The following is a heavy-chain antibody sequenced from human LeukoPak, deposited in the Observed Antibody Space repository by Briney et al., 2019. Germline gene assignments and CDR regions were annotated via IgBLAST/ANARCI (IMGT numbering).Heavy chain of an antibody. V-gene: IGHV1-69*01. CDR3: ARRWGIAARQAVNWFDP. Sequence: SVKVSCKASGGTFSSYAISWVRQAPGQGLEWMGGIIPIFGTANYAQKFQGRVTITADESTSTAYMELSSLRSEDTAVYYCARRWGIAARQAVNWFDPWGQGTLVTVSS. D-gene: IGHD6-6*01. CDR1: GGTFSSYA. CDR2: IIPIFGTA. J-gene: IGHJ5*02.